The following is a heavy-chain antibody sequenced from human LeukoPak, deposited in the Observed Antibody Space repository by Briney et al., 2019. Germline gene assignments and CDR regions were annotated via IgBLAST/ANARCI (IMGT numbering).Heavy chain of an antibody. CDR2: FDPEDGET. J-gene: IGHJ2*01. CDR3: ARHPHAYGSGSYLGWYFDL. V-gene: IGHV1-24*01. Sequence: ASVKVSCKVSGYTLTELSMHWVRQAPGKGLEWMGGFDPEDGETIYAQKFQGRVTMTEDTSTDTAYTELSSLRSEDTAVYYCARHPHAYGSGSYLGWYFDLWGRGTLVTVSS. CDR1: GYTLTELS. D-gene: IGHD3-10*01.